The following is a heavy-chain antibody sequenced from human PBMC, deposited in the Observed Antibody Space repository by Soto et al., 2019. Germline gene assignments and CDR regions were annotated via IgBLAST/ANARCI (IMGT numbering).Heavy chain of an antibody. V-gene: IGHV4-30-4*01. Sequence: SETLSLTCTVSDDSISSGDYYWNWIRQAPGKGLQWIGNIYYSGSTDYSPSLRSRVFISMDTSKDQFSLRLSSVTAADTAVYYCARDGFFGRSGYFDYWGKGILVTVS. CDR3: ARDGFFGRSGYFDY. CDR1: DDSISSGDYY. J-gene: IGHJ4*02. D-gene: IGHD3-3*01. CDR2: IYYSGST.